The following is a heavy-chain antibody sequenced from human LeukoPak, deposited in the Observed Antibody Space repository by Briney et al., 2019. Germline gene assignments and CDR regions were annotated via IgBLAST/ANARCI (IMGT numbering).Heavy chain of an antibody. CDR1: GLTFSSYA. J-gene: IGHJ4*02. CDR2: ISGSSGHT. D-gene: IGHD2-2*01. CDR3: ASSTQISKYADY. Sequence: PGGSLRLSCAASGLTFSSYAMSWVRQAPGKGLEWVSAISGSSGHTYYADSVKGRFTISRDNSKNTLYLQMNSLRAEDTAVYYCASSTQISKYADYWGQGALVTVSS. V-gene: IGHV3-23*01.